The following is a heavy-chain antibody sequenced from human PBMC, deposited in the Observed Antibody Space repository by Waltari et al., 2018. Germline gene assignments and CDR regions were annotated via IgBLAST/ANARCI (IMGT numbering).Heavy chain of an antibody. V-gene: IGHV5-51*03. CDR2: IYPGYSDT. J-gene: IGHJ6*03. Sequence: EVQLVQSGAEVKKPGESLKISCKGSGYSFTSYWIGWVRQMPGKGLEWMGIIYPGYSDTRYSQSFQGQVTTSAAKSISTAYLQWSSLKAADTAMYYCARLVPFGVVVDYYYMDVWGKGTTVTVSS. CDR1: GYSFTSYW. D-gene: IGHD2-2*01. CDR3: ARLVPFGVVVDYYYMDV.